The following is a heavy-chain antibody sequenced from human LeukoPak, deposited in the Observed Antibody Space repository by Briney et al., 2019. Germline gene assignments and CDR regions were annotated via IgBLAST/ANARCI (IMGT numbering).Heavy chain of an antibody. J-gene: IGHJ5*02. Sequence: PGGSLRLSCAASGFTFSSYGMHWVRQAPGKGLEWVAFIRYDGSNKYYADSVKGRFTISRDNSKNTLYLQMNSLRAEDTAVYYCAKDPYYYGSGTNWFDPWGQGTLVTVSS. V-gene: IGHV3-30*02. CDR3: AKDPYYYGSGTNWFDP. CDR2: IRYDGSNK. D-gene: IGHD3-10*01. CDR1: GFTFSSYG.